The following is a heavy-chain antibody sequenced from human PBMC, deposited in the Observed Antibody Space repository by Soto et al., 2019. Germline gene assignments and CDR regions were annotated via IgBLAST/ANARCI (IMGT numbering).Heavy chain of an antibody. J-gene: IGHJ4*02. V-gene: IGHV3-33*01. CDR2: IWYGGSNK. Sequence: QVQLVESGGGVVQTGRSLRLSCAASGFTFSSYGMHWVRQAPGQGLEWVAVIWYGGSNKYYAYSVKGRFTISSDNSKNSLYLQRNSLRAQDTAVYYCARDVVIAALTMPSDYWGQGTLVTVSS. CDR1: GFTFSSYG. CDR3: ARDVVIAALTMPSDY. D-gene: IGHD6-13*01.